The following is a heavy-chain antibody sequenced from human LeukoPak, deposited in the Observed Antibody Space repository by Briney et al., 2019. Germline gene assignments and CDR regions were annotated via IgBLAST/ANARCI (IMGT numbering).Heavy chain of an antibody. Sequence: AGGSLRLSCAASGFTFSRYWMHWVRQAPGKGLVWVSRINSDGSMTDYADPVKGRFTISRDNAENTLYLQMNSLKAEDTAVYYCVRLLDLDYWGQGTLVTVPS. CDR2: INSDGSMT. CDR1: GFTFSRYW. CDR3: VRLLDLDY. D-gene: IGHD3-10*01. J-gene: IGHJ4*02. V-gene: IGHV3-74*01.